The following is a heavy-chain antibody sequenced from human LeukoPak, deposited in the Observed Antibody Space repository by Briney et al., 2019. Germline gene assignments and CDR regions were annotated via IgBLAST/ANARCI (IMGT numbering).Heavy chain of an antibody. CDR2: IKQDGSEK. CDR1: GFTFSSYW. J-gene: IGHJ4*02. Sequence: HAGGSLRLSCAASGFTFSSYWMSWVRQAPGKGLEWVANIKQDGSEKYYVDSVKGRFTISRDNAKNSLYLQMNSLRAEDTAVYYCARDMVFGITMVRGVIEYWGQGTLVTVSS. D-gene: IGHD3-10*01. V-gene: IGHV3-7*01. CDR3: ARDMVFGITMVRGVIEY.